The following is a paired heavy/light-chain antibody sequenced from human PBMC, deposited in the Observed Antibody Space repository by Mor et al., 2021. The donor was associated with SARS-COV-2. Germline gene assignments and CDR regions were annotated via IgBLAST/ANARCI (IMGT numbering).Heavy chain of an antibody. J-gene: IGHJ4*02. CDR2: ISHDGSNN. CDR1: GFSLSSYA. D-gene: IGHD3-22*01. Sequence: QVQLVESGGGVVQPGRSVRLSCAASGFSLSSYAMHWVRQAPGKGLEWVAAISHDGSNNYHADSVKGRLTISRDESKNTLYLQMNSLRDEDTAVYFCAKDLYSSGGNGGLFDYWGQGTLVIVSS. V-gene: IGHV3-30-3*01. CDR3: AKDLYSSGGNGGLFDY.
Light chain of an antibody. Sequence: ETVLTQSPGTLSLSPGERATLSCRASQSITSGYLAWYQQKPGQAPRVLIYGASSRATGIPDRFSGSGSGTHFTLTISRLEPEDFAVYYCQQYGPSPFSFGQGTKLEIK. CDR2: GAS. CDR3: QQYGPSPFS. V-gene: IGKV3-20*01. J-gene: IGKJ2*03. CDR1: QSITSGY.